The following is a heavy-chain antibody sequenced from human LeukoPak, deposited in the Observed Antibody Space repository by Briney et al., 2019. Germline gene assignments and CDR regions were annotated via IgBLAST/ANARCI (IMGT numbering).Heavy chain of an antibody. V-gene: IGHV3-23*01. Sequence: QAGGSLRLSCTASGFTFSSYAMSWVRQAPGKGLEWVSTISGSGGSTYYADSVKGRFTISRDNSKNTLYLQMNSLRAEDTAVYYCAKEEGWFGELPPDYWGQGTLVTVSS. J-gene: IGHJ4*02. CDR3: AKEEGWFGELPPDY. CDR2: ISGSGGST. D-gene: IGHD3-10*01. CDR1: GFTFSSYA.